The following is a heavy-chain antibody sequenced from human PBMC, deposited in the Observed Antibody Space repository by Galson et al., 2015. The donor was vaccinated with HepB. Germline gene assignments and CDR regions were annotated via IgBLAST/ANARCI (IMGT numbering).Heavy chain of an antibody. J-gene: IGHJ3*02. V-gene: IGHV3-23*01. CDR3: AKDQKVAGKGVGAFDI. D-gene: IGHD6-19*01. Sequence: SLRLSCAASGFTFSSYAMSWVRQAPGKGLEWVSAISGSGGSTYYADSVKGRFTISRDNSKNTLYLQMNSLRAEDTAVYYCAKDQKVAGKGVGAFDIWGQGTMVTVSS. CDR2: ISGSGGST. CDR1: GFTFSSYA.